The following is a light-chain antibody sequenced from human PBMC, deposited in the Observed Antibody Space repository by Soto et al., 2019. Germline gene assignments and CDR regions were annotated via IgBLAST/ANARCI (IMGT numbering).Light chain of an antibody. CDR2: RTS. J-gene: IGKJ4*01. Sequence: DILMTQSPATLSVSVGDRVTISCRASQRITSYLTCYQHKPGETPRILMFRTSSRATGFPARFSSSGSGTEFNLTIISLQYEDYGASYCQQYSNRPRASFGGGTKVDI. CDR3: QQYSNRPRAS. V-gene: IGKV3-15*01. CDR1: QRITSY.